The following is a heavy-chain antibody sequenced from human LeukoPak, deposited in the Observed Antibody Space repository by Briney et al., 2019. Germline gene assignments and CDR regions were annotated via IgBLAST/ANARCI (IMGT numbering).Heavy chain of an antibody. V-gene: IGHV3-23*01. D-gene: IGHD1-26*01. CDR3: VKSRRVGANQRGLFDY. J-gene: IGHJ4*02. Sequence: PGGSQRLTCAGSGFTFSNYALTWVRQAPGKELNWVSSVSDSGRNTLHPDSVEGRFTIYRDNSKNTVYLQMNSLRADDTAVYYCVKSRRVGANQRGLFDYWGQGTLVTVSP. CDR1: GFTFSNYA. CDR2: VSDSGRNT.